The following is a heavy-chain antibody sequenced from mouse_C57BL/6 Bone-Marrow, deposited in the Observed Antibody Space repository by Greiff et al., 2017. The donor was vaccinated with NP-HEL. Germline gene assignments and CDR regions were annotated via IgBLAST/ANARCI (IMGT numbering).Heavy chain of an antibody. CDR3: AVRRYAMDY. CDR2: INPYNGGT. Sequence: VQLKQSGPVLVKPGASVKMSCKASGYTFTDYYMNWVKQSHGKSLEWIGVINPYNGGTSYNQKFKGKATLTVDKSSSTAYMELNSLTSEDSAVYYCAVRRYAMDYWGQGTSGTVSS. V-gene: IGHV1-19*01. CDR1: GYTFTDYY. J-gene: IGHJ4*01. D-gene: IGHD2-14*01.